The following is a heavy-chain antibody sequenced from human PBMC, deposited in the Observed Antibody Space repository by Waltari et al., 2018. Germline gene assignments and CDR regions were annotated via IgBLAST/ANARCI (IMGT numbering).Heavy chain of an antibody. J-gene: IGHJ4*02. CDR2: IIPIFGTA. V-gene: IGHV1-69*01. CDR3: ARDRAPDPYDFWSGYLDY. Sequence: QVQLVQSGAEVKKPGSSVKVSCKASGGTFSSYAIRWVRQAPGQGLEWMGGIIPIFGTANYAQKFQGRVTITADESTSTAYMELSSLRSEDTAVYYCARDRAPDPYDFWSGYLDYWGQGTLVTVSS. CDR1: GGTFSSYA. D-gene: IGHD3-3*01.